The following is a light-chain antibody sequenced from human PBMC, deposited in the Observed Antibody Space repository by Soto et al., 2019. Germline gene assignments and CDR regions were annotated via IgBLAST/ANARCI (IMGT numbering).Light chain of an antibody. CDR1: SSDIGGYDC. CDR2: DVN. V-gene: IGLV2-11*01. CDR3: CSYAGNFVA. Sequence: QSALTQPRSVSGSPGQSVTISCTGTSSDIGGYDCVSWYQQYPGRAPKLIIYDVNKRPSGVPDRFSGSKSGNTASLTISGLQAEDEADYYCCSYAGNFVAFGGGTKLTV. J-gene: IGLJ3*02.